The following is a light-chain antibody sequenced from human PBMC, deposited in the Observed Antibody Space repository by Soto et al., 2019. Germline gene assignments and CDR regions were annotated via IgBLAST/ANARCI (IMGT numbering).Light chain of an antibody. CDR3: SSYTSSYTYV. J-gene: IGLJ1*01. V-gene: IGLV2-14*01. CDR2: EVS. CDR1: SSDVGGYNY. Sequence: QSALTQPASVSGSPGQSITISCTGTSSDVGGYNYVSWYQQHPGKAPKLIIYEVSNRPSGESHRFSGSKSGNTASLTISGLQAEDEADYYCSSYTSSYTYVFGTGTKATV.